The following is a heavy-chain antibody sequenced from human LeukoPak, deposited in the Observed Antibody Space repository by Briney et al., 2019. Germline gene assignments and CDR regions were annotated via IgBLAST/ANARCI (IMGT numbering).Heavy chain of an antibody. CDR2: INTGNGNT. D-gene: IGHD3-9*01. Sequence: ASVKVSCKASGYTFTSYTMYWVRQAPGQRLEWMGWINTGNGNTKYSQKFQGRVTITRDKSASTGYMELSSLRSEDAAVYYCAYDILTGYLGRLDHWGQGTLVTVSS. V-gene: IGHV1-3*04. CDR3: AYDILTGYLGRLDH. J-gene: IGHJ4*02. CDR1: GYTFTSYT.